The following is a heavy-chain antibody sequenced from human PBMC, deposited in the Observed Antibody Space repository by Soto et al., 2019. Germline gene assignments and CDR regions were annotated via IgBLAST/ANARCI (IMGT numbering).Heavy chain of an antibody. CDR2: ISGSGGST. CDR3: AKNEGYSSGGYLD. CDR1: GFTFSSYG. J-gene: IGHJ4*02. V-gene: IGHV3-23*01. D-gene: IGHD6-19*01. Sequence: EVQQLESGGGLVQPGGSLRLSCAASGFTFSSYGMSWVRQAPGKGLEWVSAISGSGGSTYNADSVKGRFTISRDNSKNTLHVQMNSLRAEDTAVYYCAKNEGYSSGGYLDWGQGTLVTVSS.